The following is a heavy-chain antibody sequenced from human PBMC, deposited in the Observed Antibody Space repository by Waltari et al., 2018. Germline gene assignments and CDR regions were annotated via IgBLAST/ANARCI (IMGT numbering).Heavy chain of an antibody. Sequence: QVQLQESGSGLVKPSQTLSLTCTVSGGSISSREYSWSWIRQPPGKVLEWIGYIYHIGSAYYSPSLKSRATISLDRSKNQFSLRLNSVTATDTAVYYCAREFRQTSGDYGWFDPWGQGILVTVSA. V-gene: IGHV4-30-2*01. CDR3: AREFRQTSGDYGWFDP. CDR1: GGSISSREYS. CDR2: IYHIGSA. D-gene: IGHD4-17*01. J-gene: IGHJ5*02.